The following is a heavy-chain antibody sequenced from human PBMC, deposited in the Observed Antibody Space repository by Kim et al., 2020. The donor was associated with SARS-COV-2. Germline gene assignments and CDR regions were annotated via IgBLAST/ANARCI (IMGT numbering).Heavy chain of an antibody. CDR2: ISWNSGSI. J-gene: IGHJ5*02. Sequence: GGSLRLSCAASGFTFDDYSMHWVRQAPGKGLEWVSGISWNSGSIGYADSVKGRFTISRDNAKNSLYLQMNSLRAEDTALYYCAKDTSGVAAAGISWFDPWGQGTLVTVSS. CDR3: AKDTSGVAAAGISWFDP. D-gene: IGHD6-13*01. CDR1: GFTFDDYS. V-gene: IGHV3-9*01.